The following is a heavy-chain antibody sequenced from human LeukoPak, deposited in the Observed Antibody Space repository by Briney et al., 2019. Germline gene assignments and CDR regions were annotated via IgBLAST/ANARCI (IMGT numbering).Heavy chain of an antibody. CDR1: GYTFTDYY. CDR3: ARDREYVGVRYFDY. V-gene: IGHV1-69*04. D-gene: IGHD1-26*01. CDR2: IIPILGIA. Sequence: ASVKVSCKASGYTFTDYYMHWVRQAPGQGDEWMGRIIPILGIANYAQKFQGRVTITADKSTSTAYMELSSLRSEDTAVYYCARDREYVGVRYFDYWGQGTLVTVSS. J-gene: IGHJ4*02.